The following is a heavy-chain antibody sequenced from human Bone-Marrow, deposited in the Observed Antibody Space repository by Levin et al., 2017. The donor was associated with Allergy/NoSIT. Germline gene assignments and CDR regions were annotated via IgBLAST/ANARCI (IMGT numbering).Heavy chain of an antibody. Sequence: GGSLRLSCAASGLTFTRYGLHWVRQAPGKGLEWVALITSDGSNKYYADSVKGRFIISRDNSKNTLYLQMNSLRAEDTAVYYCANSGEFDYWGQGTLVTVSS. CDR2: ITSDGSNK. CDR3: ANSGEFDY. CDR1: GLTFTRYG. V-gene: IGHV3-30*18. J-gene: IGHJ4*02. D-gene: IGHD3-10*01.